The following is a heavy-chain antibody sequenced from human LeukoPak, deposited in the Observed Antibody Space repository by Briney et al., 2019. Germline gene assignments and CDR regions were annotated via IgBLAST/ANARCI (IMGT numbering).Heavy chain of an antibody. V-gene: IGHV1-18*01. CDR2: ISAYNGNT. D-gene: IGHD3-9*01. CDR1: GYTFTSYG. CDR3: AREGGGDILTGYYYFDY. Sequence: ASVKVSCKASGYTFTSYGISWVRQAPGQGLEWMGWISAYNGNTNYAQKPQGRVTMTTDTSTSTAYMELRSLRSDDTAVYYCAREGGGDILTGYYYFDYWGQGTLVTVSS. J-gene: IGHJ4*02.